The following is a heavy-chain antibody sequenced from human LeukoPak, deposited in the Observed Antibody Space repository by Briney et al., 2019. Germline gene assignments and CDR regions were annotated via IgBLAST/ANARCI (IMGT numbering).Heavy chain of an antibody. V-gene: IGHV4-31*03. J-gene: IGHJ2*01. CDR3: ARDRSGYGYFDL. Sequence: SETPSLTCTVSGGSISSGGYYWSWIRQHPGKGLEWIGYIYYSGSTYYNPSLKSRITISVDTSKNQFSLKLSSVTAAGTAVYYCARDRSGYGYFDLWGRGTLVTVSS. D-gene: IGHD3-22*01. CDR1: GGSISSGGYY. CDR2: IYYSGST.